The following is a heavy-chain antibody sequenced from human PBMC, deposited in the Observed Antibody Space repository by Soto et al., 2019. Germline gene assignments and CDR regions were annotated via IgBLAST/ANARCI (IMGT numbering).Heavy chain of an antibody. J-gene: IGHJ4*02. D-gene: IGHD6-13*01. CDR3: ARDKGRNGSSWYKAQYYFDY. Sequence: GGSLRLSCAASGFTFSSYAMHWVRQAPGKGLEWVAVISYDGSNKYYADSVKGRFTISRDNSKNTLYLQMNSLRAEDTAVYYCARDKGRNGSSWYKAQYYFDYWGQGTLVTVSS. CDR2: ISYDGSNK. V-gene: IGHV3-30-3*01. CDR1: GFTFSSYA.